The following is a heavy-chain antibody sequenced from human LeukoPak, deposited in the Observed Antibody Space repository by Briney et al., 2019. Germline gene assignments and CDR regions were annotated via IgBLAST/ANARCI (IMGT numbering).Heavy chain of an antibody. V-gene: IGHV3-33*01. CDR1: GFTSSSYG. CDR3: AMGSPDEPLDY. CDR2: IWYDGSNR. J-gene: IGHJ4*02. Sequence: GGSLRLSCAASGFTSSSYGMHWVRQAPGKGLEWVAIIWYDGSNRYYADSVKGRFTISRDNSKNTLHLQMNSLRAEDTAVYYCAMGSPDEPLDYWGQGTLVTVSS. D-gene: IGHD1-26*01.